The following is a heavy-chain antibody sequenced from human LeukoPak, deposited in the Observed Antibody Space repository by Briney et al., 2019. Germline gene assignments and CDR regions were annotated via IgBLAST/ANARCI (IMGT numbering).Heavy chain of an antibody. CDR3: ARDFRGGYDFWSGYYTPYYFDY. D-gene: IGHD3-3*01. CDR1: GDSISSGDYY. V-gene: IGHV4-61*02. CDR2: ISSSGST. Sequence: PSETLSLTRTLSGDSISSGDYYWSWIRHPAGKGLEWIGRISSSGSTNYNPSLKSRVTISVDTSKNHFSLKLSSVTAADTAVYCCARDFRGGYDFWSGYYTPYYFDYWGQGTLVTVSP. J-gene: IGHJ4*02.